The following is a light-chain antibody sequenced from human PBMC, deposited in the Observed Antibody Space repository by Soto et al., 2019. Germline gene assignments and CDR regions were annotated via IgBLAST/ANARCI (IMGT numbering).Light chain of an antibody. J-gene: IGKJ1*01. V-gene: IGKV3-11*01. CDR2: DAS. Sequence: EIVLTHTPASLSLSPGERAALSCRASQSIGSYLAWYQQKPGQAPRLLIYDASSRATGIPARFSGSGSGTDFTLTIGSLQPEDFAVYYCQQSNYWPRTFGQGTKVDIK. CDR3: QQSNYWPRT. CDR1: QSIGSY.